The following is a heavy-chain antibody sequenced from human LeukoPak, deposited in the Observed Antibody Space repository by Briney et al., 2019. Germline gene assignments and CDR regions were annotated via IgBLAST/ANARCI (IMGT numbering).Heavy chain of an antibody. D-gene: IGHD3-10*01. CDR3: ARGEYGYYYFDY. Sequence: SVKVSCKASGGTFSSYAISWVRQAPGQGLEWMGRIIPILGIANYAQKFQGRVTITADKSTSTAYMELSSLRPEDTAVYYCARGEYGYYYFDYWGQGTLVTVSS. V-gene: IGHV1-69*04. J-gene: IGHJ4*02. CDR1: GGTFSSYA. CDR2: IIPILGIA.